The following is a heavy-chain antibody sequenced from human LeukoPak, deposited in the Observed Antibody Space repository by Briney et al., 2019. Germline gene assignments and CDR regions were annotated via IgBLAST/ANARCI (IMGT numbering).Heavy chain of an antibody. CDR1: GFTVSRNE. CDR2: ISPGGGPT. D-gene: IGHD3-22*01. J-gene: IGHJ4*02. V-gene: IGHV3-23*01. CDR3: AKDGAWLRFDD. Sequence: GGSLRLSCAASGFTVSRNEMNWVRQAPGKGLEWVSGISPGGGPTYYADSVKGRFTISRDDPKNTLYLQMENLRAEDTAVYYCAKDGAWLRFDDWGQGILVTVSS.